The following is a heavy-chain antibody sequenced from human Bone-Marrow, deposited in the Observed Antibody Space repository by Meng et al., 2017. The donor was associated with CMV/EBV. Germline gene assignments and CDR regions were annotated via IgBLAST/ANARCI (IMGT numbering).Heavy chain of an antibody. Sequence: ASVKVSCKASGYTFTDYYMHWVREAPGQGLEWMAWINPKSGDTNYAQQFQGRVTLTRDTSITTAYLELSSLRSADTAVYYCVRVLTGATGPPYWGQGTLVTVSS. CDR2: INPKSGDT. D-gene: IGHD7-27*01. V-gene: IGHV1-2*02. CDR3: VRVLTGATGPPY. CDR1: GYTFTDYY. J-gene: IGHJ4*02.